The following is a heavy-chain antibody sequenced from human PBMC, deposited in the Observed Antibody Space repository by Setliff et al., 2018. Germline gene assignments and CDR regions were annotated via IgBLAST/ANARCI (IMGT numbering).Heavy chain of an antibody. V-gene: IGHV3-74*01. CDR2: INFDGTST. CDR3: SRGRRGSTWTSDS. D-gene: IGHD2-2*01. Sequence: GGSLRLSCEGSGLTLSHYWMHWVRQGPGKGLVWVSYINFDGTSTTFAQKFQDRVTATTDTSITTAYLKLSGLTSDDTAVYYCSRGRRGSTWTSDSWGQGTLVTVSS. CDR1: GLTLSHYW. J-gene: IGHJ4*02.